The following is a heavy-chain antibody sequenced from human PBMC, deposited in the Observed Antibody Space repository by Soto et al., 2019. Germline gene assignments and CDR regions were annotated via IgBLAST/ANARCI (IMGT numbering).Heavy chain of an antibody. CDR3: ARTDYDFWSGFPSTMDV. J-gene: IGHJ6*04. CDR1: GFTVSSNY. V-gene: IGHV3-53*04. D-gene: IGHD3-3*01. Sequence: GGSLRLSCAASGFTVSSNYMSWVRQAPGKGLEWVSVIYSGGSTYYADSVKGRFTISRHNSKNTLYLQMNSLRAEDTAVYYCARTDYDFWSGFPSTMDVWGKGTTVTVSS. CDR2: IYSGGST.